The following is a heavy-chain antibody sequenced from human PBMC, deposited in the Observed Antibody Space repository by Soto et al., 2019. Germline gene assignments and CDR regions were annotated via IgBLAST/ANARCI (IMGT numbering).Heavy chain of an antibody. J-gene: IGHJ5*02. V-gene: IGHV3-21*06. D-gene: IGHD1-26*01. CDR1: TFSMYS. CDR3: AREQGGSSGSWFDP. CDR2: ISSGSAYI. Sequence: EVQVVESGGGLVKPGGSLRLSCTFTFSMYSMNWVRQAPGKGLEWVASISSGSAYINYAESVKGRFTISRDNAKNSLHLQMSSLRAEDTAIYHCAREQGGSSGSWFDPWGQGTLVTVSS.